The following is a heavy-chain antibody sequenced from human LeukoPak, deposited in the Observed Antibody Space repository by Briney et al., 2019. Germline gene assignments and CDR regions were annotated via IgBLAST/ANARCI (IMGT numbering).Heavy chain of an antibody. Sequence: GGSLRLSCAASGFTFSSYAMHWVRQAPGKGLEWVAVISYDGSNKYYADSVKGRFTISRDNSKNTLYLQMNSLRAEDTAVYYCARDRSGYSGYDYWYYYYGMEVWGQGTTGTVS. CDR3: ARDRSGYSGYDYWYYYYGMEV. D-gene: IGHD5-12*01. V-gene: IGHV3-30*04. J-gene: IGHJ6*02. CDR1: GFTFSSYA. CDR2: ISYDGSNK.